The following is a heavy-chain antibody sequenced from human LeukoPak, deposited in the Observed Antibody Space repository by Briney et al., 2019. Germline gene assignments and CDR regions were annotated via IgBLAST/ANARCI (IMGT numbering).Heavy chain of an antibody. CDR1: GFTFSSYA. CDR2: LSGSGGST. D-gene: IGHD3-10*01. Sequence: GGSLRLSCAASGFTFSSYAMSWVRQAPGKGLEWVSALSGSGGSTYYADSVKGRFTISRDNSKNTLYLQMNSLRAEDTAVYYCAKCGGTGSYYEGFDYWGQGTLVTVSS. CDR3: AKCGGTGSYYEGFDY. J-gene: IGHJ4*02. V-gene: IGHV3-23*01.